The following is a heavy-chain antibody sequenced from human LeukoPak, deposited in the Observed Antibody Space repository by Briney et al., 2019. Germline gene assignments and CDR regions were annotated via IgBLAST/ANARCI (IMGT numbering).Heavy chain of an antibody. Sequence: GASVKVSCKASGYTFTSCYMHWVRQAPGQGLEWMGIINPSGGSTSYAQKFQGRVTMTRGTSTSTVYMELSSLRSEDTAVYYCARDGRLRYFDWLIQGNWFDPWGQGTLVTVSS. CDR3: ARDGRLRYFDWLIQGNWFDP. CDR1: GYTFTSCY. CDR2: INPSGGST. V-gene: IGHV1-46*01. D-gene: IGHD3-9*01. J-gene: IGHJ5*02.